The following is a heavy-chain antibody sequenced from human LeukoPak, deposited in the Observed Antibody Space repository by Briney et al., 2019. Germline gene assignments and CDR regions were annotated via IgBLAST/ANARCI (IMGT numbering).Heavy chain of an antibody. D-gene: IGHD5-18*01. J-gene: IGHJ4*02. CDR2: IGTAGDT. CDR1: GFTFSSYD. CDR3: ARVSRGIQLYDY. V-gene: IGHV3-13*01. Sequence: GGSLRLSCAASGFTFSSYDMHWVRHATGKGLEWVSAIGTAGDTYYPGSVKGRFTISRENAKNSLYLQVNSLRAGDTAVYYCARVSRGIQLYDYWGQGTLVTVSS.